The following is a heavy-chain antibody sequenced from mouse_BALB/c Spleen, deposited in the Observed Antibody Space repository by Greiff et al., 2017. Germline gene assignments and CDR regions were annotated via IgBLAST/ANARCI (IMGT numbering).Heavy chain of an antibody. Sequence: EVQVVESGGGLVQPGGSRKLSCAASGFTFSSFGMYWVRQAPEKGLEWVAYISSGSSTIYYADTVKGRFTISRDNPKNTLFLQMTSLRSEDTAMYYCARGTMITGYAMDYWGQGTSVTVSS. D-gene: IGHD2-4*01. V-gene: IGHV5-17*02. CDR1: GFTFSSFG. J-gene: IGHJ4*01. CDR2: ISSGSSTI. CDR3: ARGTMITGYAMDY.